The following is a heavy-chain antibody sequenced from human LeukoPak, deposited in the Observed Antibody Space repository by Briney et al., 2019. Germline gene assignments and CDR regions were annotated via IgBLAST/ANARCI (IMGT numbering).Heavy chain of an antibody. CDR2: IIPIFGTA. J-gene: IGHJ4*02. CDR1: GDTFTSYA. Sequence: SVKVSCKASGDTFTSYAISWVRQAPRQGPEWMGGIIPIFGTANYAQKFQGRVTITADESKSTAYMELSSLRSEDTAVYYCARGWDCSGGSCCFDYWGQGTLVTVSS. D-gene: IGHD2-15*01. V-gene: IGHV1-69*13. CDR3: ARGWDCSGGSCCFDY.